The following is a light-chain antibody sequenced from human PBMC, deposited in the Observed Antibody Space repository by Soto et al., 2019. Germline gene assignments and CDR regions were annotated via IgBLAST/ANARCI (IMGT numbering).Light chain of an antibody. CDR1: QSISSY. Sequence: DIQMTQSPSSLSASVGDRVTITCRASQSISSYLNWYQQKPGKAPKLLIYAASNLQSGVPSRFGGSGSGTDYTLTISSLQPEDFATYYCQQSYSTPPTFGQGTKVDI. CDR3: QQSYSTPPT. J-gene: IGKJ1*01. CDR2: AAS. V-gene: IGKV1-39*01.